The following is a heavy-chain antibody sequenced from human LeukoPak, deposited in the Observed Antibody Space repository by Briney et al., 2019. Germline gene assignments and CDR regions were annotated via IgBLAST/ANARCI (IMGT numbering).Heavy chain of an antibody. Sequence: GASVKVSCKASGYTFTSYGISWVRQAPGLGLEWMGWISAYNGNTNYAQKLQGRVTMTTDTSTSTAYMELRSLRSDDTAVYYCARDPPYYDFWSGYYTIFDYWGQGALVTVSS. CDR2: ISAYNGNT. CDR1: GYTFTSYG. J-gene: IGHJ4*02. V-gene: IGHV1-18*01. D-gene: IGHD3-3*01. CDR3: ARDPPYYDFWSGYYTIFDY.